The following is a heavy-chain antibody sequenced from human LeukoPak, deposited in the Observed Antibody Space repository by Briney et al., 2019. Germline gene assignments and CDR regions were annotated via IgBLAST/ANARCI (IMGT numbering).Heavy chain of an antibody. CDR2: INHSGST. D-gene: IGHD5-24*01. V-gene: IGHV4-34*01. J-gene: IGHJ4*02. CDR3: ARTLDGYNSGYFDY. CDR1: GGSFSGYY. Sequence: SETLSLTCAVYGGSFSGYYWSWIRQPPGKGLEWIGEINHSGSTNYNPSLKSRVTISVDTSKNQFSLKLSSVTAADTAVYYCARTLDGYNSGYFDYWGQGTRVTVSS.